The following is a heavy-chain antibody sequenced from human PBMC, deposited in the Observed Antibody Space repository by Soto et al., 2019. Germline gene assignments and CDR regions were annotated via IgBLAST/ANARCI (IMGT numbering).Heavy chain of an antibody. CDR2: LYYGGST. CDR1: GGSINSDDSF. Sequence: NPSETLSLTCSVSGGSINSDDSFWGWVRQSPGKGLEWIGSLYYGGSTFYNPSLKSRVTISLDTSKYQFSLRLTSVTAADTAIYYCARQLPVGATSWFDPWGQGTLVTVSS. CDR3: ARQLPVGATSWFDP. V-gene: IGHV4-39*01. J-gene: IGHJ5*02. D-gene: IGHD1-26*01.